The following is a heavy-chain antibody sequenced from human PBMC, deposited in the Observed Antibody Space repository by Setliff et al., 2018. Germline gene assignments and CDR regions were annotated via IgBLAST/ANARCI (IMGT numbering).Heavy chain of an antibody. CDR3: ARDPHYDPTYSLPGHAFDF. CDR1: GGSFSTYY. CDR2: VSHSGST. V-gene: IGHV4-34*01. Sequence: SETLSLTCAVYGGSFSTYYWSWIRQPPGKGLEWLGEVSHSGSTNYNPSLKSRVTMSVDTSKNQFSLNLNSVTAADTAVYYCARDPHYDPTYSLPGHAFDFWGQGIMVTVS. J-gene: IGHJ3*01. D-gene: IGHD3-22*01.